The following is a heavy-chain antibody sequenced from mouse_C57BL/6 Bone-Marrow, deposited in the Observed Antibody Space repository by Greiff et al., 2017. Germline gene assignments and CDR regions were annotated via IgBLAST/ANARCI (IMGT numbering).Heavy chain of an antibody. V-gene: IGHV1-19*01. CDR2: INPYNGGT. D-gene: IGHD1-1*01. Sequence: EVQLQQSGPVLVKPGASVKMSCTASGFTFTDYYMNWVKQSPGKSLEWIGVINPYNGGTSYNQKFKGKATLTVDKSSSTAYMELNSLTSEDTAVYYCARDDYGSSSPWFAYWGQGTLVTVSA. J-gene: IGHJ3*01. CDR3: ARDDYGSSSPWFAY. CDR1: GFTFTDYY.